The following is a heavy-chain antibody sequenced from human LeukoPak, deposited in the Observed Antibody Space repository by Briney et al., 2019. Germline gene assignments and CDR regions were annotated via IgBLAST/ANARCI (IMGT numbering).Heavy chain of an antibody. CDR2: MNPNSGNT. D-gene: IGHD3-10*01. J-gene: IGHJ3*02. CDR3: ARGLLLLLWFGSQPRGAFDI. CDR1: GYTFTSYD. Sequence: ASVKVSCKASGYTFTSYDINWVRQATGQGLEWMGWMNPNSGNTGYAQKFQGRVTMTRNTSISTAYMELSSLRSEDTAVYYCARGLLLLLWFGSQPRGAFDIWGQGTMVTVSS. V-gene: IGHV1-8*01.